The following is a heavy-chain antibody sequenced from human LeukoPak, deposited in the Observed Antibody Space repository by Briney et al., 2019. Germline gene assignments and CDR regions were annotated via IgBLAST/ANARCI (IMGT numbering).Heavy chain of an antibody. CDR3: ARFWGLGLSRGPSGMDV. V-gene: IGHV4-61*02. J-gene: IGHJ6*02. Sequence: TSSETLSLTCTVSGGSISSDNYYWSWIWQPAGKGLEWIGRIYTSGSTNYNPSLKSRVTMSLDTSKNQFSLNLSSVTAADTAVYYCARFWGLGLSRGPSGMDVWGQGTTVTVPS. CDR2: IYTSGST. D-gene: IGHD3-10*01. CDR1: GGSISSDNYY.